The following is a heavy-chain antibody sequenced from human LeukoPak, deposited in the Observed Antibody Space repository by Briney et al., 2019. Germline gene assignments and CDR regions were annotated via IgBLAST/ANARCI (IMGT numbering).Heavy chain of an antibody. CDR3: ASLSGDITVFDL. Sequence: PGGSLRLSCAASGFTFSSYWMSWVRQAPGKGLEWVASIKRDGSVKKYVDSVQGRFTVSRDNTKNSLYLQMNSLRADDTAVYYCASLSGDITVFDLWGQGTLVTVSS. CDR2: IKRDGSVK. V-gene: IGHV3-7*01. J-gene: IGHJ4*02. CDR1: GFTFSSYW. D-gene: IGHD1-20*01.